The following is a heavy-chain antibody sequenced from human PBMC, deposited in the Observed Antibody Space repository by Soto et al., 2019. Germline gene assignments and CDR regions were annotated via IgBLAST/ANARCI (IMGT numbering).Heavy chain of an antibody. V-gene: IGHV6-1*01. CDR3: ASSQGAYCGGDCYSNWFDP. CDR2: TYYRSKWYN. CDR1: GDSVSSNDAT. Sequence: SQTLSLTCAISGDSVSSNDATWDWIRQSPSRGLEWLGRTYYRSKWYNDYAVSVKSRITINPDTSKNQFSLQLNSVTPEDTAVYYCASSQGAYCGGDCYSNWFDPWGQGTLVTVSS. D-gene: IGHD2-21*02. J-gene: IGHJ5*02.